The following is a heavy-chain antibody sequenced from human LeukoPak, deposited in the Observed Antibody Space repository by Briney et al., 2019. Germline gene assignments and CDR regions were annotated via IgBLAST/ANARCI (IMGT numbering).Heavy chain of an antibody. V-gene: IGHV1-18*04. CDR1: GYTFTNYG. CDR3: ARSSEVQLWLRNPFYDY. CDR2: ISVYNGNT. Sequence: ASVKVSCKASGYTFTNYGISWVRQAPGQGLAWMGWISVYNGNTNYAQKLQGRVTMTTDTSTSTACMELRSLRSDDTAVYYCARSSEVQLWLRNPFYDYWGQGTLVTVSS. J-gene: IGHJ4*02. D-gene: IGHD5-18*01.